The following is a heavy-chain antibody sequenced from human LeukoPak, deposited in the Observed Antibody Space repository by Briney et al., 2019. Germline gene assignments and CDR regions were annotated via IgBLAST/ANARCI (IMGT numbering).Heavy chain of an antibody. CDR2: INRDGSST. CDR3: AKDSSGWLGNYFDF. Sequence: GGSLRLSCAASGIIFSNYWMHWVRQAPEKGLVWVSRINRDGSSTSYADSVKGRFTISRDNAKNTLYLQMNSLRAEDTAVYYCAKDSSGWLGNYFDFWGQGTLVTVSS. CDR1: GIIFSNYW. V-gene: IGHV3-74*01. D-gene: IGHD6-19*01. J-gene: IGHJ4*02.